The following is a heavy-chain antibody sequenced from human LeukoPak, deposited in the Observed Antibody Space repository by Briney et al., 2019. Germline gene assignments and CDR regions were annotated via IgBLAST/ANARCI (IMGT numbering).Heavy chain of an antibody. J-gene: IGHJ4*02. V-gene: IGHV3-21*01. CDR1: GFTFSSYS. D-gene: IGHD6-13*01. CDR3: ARGSSSWYYFDY. Sequence: GSLRLSCAASGFTFSSYSMYWVRQAPGKGLEWVSFISSSSSYIYYADSVKGRFTISRDNAKNSLYLQMNSLRAEDTAVYYCARGSSSWYYFDYWGQGTLVTVSS. CDR2: ISSSSSYI.